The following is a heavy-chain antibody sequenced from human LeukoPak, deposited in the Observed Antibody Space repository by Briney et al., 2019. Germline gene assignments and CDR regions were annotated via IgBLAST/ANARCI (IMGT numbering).Heavy chain of an antibody. CDR2: IYSGGST. D-gene: IGHD6-19*01. J-gene: IGHJ4*02. CDR1: GFTVSSNY. CDR3: AKDMGYSSGWFLVY. V-gene: IGHV3-53*05. Sequence: GGSLRLSCAASGFTVSSNYMSWVRQAPGKGLEWVSVIYSGGSTYYADSVKGRFTISRDNSKNTLYLQMNSLRAEDTAVYYCAKDMGYSSGWFLVYWGQGTLVTVSS.